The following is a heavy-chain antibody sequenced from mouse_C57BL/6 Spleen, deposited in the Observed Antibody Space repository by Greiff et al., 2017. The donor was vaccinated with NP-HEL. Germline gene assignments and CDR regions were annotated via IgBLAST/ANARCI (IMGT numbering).Heavy chain of an antibody. CDR1: GYTFTDYE. D-gene: IGHD4-1*01. CDR2: IDPETGGT. J-gene: IGHJ2*01. Sequence: VQLKESGAELVRPGASVTLSCKASGYTFTDYEMHWVKQTPVHGLEWIGAIDPETGGTAYNQKFKGKAILTADKSSSTAYMELRSLTSEDSAVYYCTSNWENWGQGTTLTVSS. CDR3: TSNWEN. V-gene: IGHV1-15*01.